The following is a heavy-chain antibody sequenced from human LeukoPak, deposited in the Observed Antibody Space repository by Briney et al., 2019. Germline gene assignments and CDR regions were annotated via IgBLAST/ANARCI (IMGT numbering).Heavy chain of an antibody. CDR3: ARHWGYYGSGSHRAFDI. V-gene: IGHV5-51*01. D-gene: IGHD3-10*01. Sequence: GESLKISCKDSGYSFSDYWIGWVRQMPGKGLEWMGIIYPGDSNSKYSPSFQGQVIISADRSINTAYLQRSGLKASDTAMYYCARHWGYYGSGSHRAFDIWGQGTTVTVSS. CDR2: IYPGDSNS. CDR1: GYSFSDYW. J-gene: IGHJ3*02.